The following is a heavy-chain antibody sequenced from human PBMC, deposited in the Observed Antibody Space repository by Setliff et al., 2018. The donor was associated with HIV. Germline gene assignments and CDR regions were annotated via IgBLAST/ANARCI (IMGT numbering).Heavy chain of an antibody. CDR1: GYTFISYG. V-gene: IGHV1-8*01. CDR3: ARGLAVAGKSYYSYYYMDV. Sequence: ASVKVSCKTSGYTFISYGVTWVRQVPGQGLEWVGWISTYNGNTNYAQKFQGRVTMTRNTSISTAYMELSSLRSEDTAVYYCARGLAVAGKSYYSYYYMDVWGKGTTVTVSS. CDR2: ISTYNGNT. D-gene: IGHD6-19*01. J-gene: IGHJ6*03.